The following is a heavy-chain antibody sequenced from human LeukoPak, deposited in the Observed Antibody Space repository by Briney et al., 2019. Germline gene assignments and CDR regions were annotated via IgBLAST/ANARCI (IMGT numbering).Heavy chain of an antibody. D-gene: IGHD3-3*01. Sequence: GGSLRRSCAASGFTVSSYWMSWLRQAPGKGLEWVANIKQDGSEKYYVDSVKGRFTISRDNAKNSLYLQMNSLRAEDTAVYYCARPYYDVWRGYLFYFDFCCQGTLVIVSS. V-gene: IGHV3-7*01. J-gene: IGHJ4*02. CDR2: IKQDGSEK. CDR3: ARPYYDVWRGYLFYFDF. CDR1: GFTVSSYW.